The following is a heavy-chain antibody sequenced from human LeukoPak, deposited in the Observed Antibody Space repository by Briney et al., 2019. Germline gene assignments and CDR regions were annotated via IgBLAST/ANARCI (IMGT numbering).Heavy chain of an antibody. D-gene: IGHD3-10*01. Sequence: ASVKVSCKASGGTFSSYAISWVRQAPGQGLEWMGGIIPIFGTANYAQKFQGRVTITADESTSTAYMELSSLRSEDTAVYYCARTSVSITMVRGVTPINYYFGYWGQGTLVTVSS. CDR3: ARTSVSITMVRGVTPINYYFGY. CDR2: IIPIFGTA. V-gene: IGHV1-69*13. CDR1: GGTFSSYA. J-gene: IGHJ4*02.